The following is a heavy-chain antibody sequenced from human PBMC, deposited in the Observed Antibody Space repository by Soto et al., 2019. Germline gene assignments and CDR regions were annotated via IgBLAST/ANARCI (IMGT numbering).Heavy chain of an antibody. J-gene: IGHJ4*02. V-gene: IGHV6-1*01. CDR3: ARGEAAAGPIDY. Sequence: PSQTLSLTCAISGDSVSSNSAAWNWIRQSPSRGLEWLGRKYYRSKWYNDYAVSVKSRITINPDTSKNQFSLQLNSVTTEDTAVYYCARGEAAAGPIDYWGQGTLVTVSS. CDR1: GDSVSSNSAA. D-gene: IGHD6-13*01. CDR2: KYYRSKWYN.